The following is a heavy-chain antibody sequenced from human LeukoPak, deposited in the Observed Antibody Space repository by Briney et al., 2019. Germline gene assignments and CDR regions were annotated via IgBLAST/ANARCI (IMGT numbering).Heavy chain of an antibody. D-gene: IGHD6-6*01. V-gene: IGHV3-21*01. J-gene: IGHJ4*02. CDR2: ISSTSSYI. Sequence: PGGSLRLSCAASGFTFSTYSMNWVRQAPGKGLEWVSSISSTSSYIYYADSVKGRFTISRDNAKNSLYLQMNSLRAEDTAVYYCARGGAARPYFWGQGTLVTVSS. CDR1: GFTFSTYS. CDR3: ARGGAARPYF.